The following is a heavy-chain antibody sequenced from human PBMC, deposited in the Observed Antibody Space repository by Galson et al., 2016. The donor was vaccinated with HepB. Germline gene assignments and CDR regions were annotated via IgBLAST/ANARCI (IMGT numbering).Heavy chain of an antibody. J-gene: IGHJ5*02. V-gene: IGHV3-74*01. CDR1: GFAFSSHW. CDR2: INSDGTIS. D-gene: IGHD4-23*01. Sequence: LRLSCAASGFAFSSHWMHWVRQDLGKGLVWVSRINSDGTISNYADSVKGRLTISRDNAKNTLYLQMNSLRAEDTAVYFCVRDHSVVPTTAYNWFDPWGRGTLVTVSS. CDR3: VRDHSVVPTTAYNWFDP.